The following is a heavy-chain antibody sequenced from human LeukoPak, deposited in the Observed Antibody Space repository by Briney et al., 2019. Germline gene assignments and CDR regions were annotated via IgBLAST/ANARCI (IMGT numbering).Heavy chain of an antibody. J-gene: IGHJ4*02. CDR1: GFSFSSFG. CDR3: ARGARLQPMGEF. Sequence: GGSLRLSCAASGFSFSSFGMSWVRQAPGRGLQWVSSISGDGRDTFYADSVKGRFTVSRDNSKTTMFLQMNSLRVKDTALYYCARGARLQPMGEFWGQGTLVTVSS. V-gene: IGHV3-23*01. CDR2: ISGDGRDT. D-gene: IGHD4-11*01.